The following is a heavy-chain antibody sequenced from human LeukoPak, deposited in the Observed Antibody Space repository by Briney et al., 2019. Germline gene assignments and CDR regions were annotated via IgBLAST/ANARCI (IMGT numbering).Heavy chain of an antibody. V-gene: IGHV3-23*01. CDR3: AKRPAAVRGVIPYLDY. CDR2: ISAGGST. Sequence: QPGGSLRLSCAASGFMFSSFSMSWVRHVPGKGLEWVSTISAGGSTYYADSVKGRFTISRDNSKNTLFLQMNSLRAEDTAIYYCAKRPAAVRGVIPYLDYWGQGTPVTVSS. CDR1: GFMFSSFS. D-gene: IGHD3-10*02. J-gene: IGHJ4*02.